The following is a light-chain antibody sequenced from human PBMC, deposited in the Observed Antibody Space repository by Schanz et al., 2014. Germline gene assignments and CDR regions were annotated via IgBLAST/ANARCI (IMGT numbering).Light chain of an antibody. J-gene: IGLJ3*02. V-gene: IGLV2-14*02. CDR2: DVS. Sequence: QSALTQPASVSGSPGQSITISCTGTSSDVGGYNLVSWYQQHPGKAPKLMIYDVSNRPSGVSNRFSGSKSGNTASLTISGLQAEDEADYYCSSYTSSSTLGVVFGGGTKLTVL. CDR1: SSDVGGYNL. CDR3: SSYTSSSTLGVV.